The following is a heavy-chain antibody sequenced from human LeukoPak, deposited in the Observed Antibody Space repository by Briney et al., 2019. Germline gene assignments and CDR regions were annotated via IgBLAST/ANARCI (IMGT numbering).Heavy chain of an antibody. J-gene: IGHJ3*02. D-gene: IGHD1-26*01. V-gene: IGHV3-23*01. Sequence: GGSPRPSCTASEFTFSSYAMSGVRQAPGNRQEWVSAISGSGGSTYYADSVKGRFTISRDNSKNTLYLQMNSLRAEDTAVYYCAKGWDAFDIWGQGTMVTVSS. CDR2: ISGSGGST. CDR3: AKGWDAFDI. CDR1: EFTFSSYA.